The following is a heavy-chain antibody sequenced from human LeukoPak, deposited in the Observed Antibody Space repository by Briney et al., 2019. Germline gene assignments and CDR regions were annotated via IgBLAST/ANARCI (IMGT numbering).Heavy chain of an antibody. CDR1: GFTFSSYG. CDR2: ISYDGSNK. D-gene: IGHD3-10*01. CDR3: AREVWFGEPYFDY. J-gene: IGHJ4*02. Sequence: GGSLRLSCAASGFTFSSYGMHWVRQAPGKGLEWVAVISYDGSNKYYADSVKGRFTISRDNSKNTLYLQMNSLRAEDTALYYCAREVWFGEPYFDYWGQGTLVTVSS. V-gene: IGHV3-30*03.